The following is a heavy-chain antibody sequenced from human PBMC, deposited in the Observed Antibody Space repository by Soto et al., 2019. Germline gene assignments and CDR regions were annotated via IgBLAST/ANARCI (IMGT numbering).Heavy chain of an antibody. J-gene: IGHJ5*02. CDR1: GGSISSGGYS. Sequence: QLQLHESGSGLVKPSQTLSLTCAVSGGSISSGGYSWSWIRQPPGKGLEWIGYIYHSGSTYYNPSLKSRVTISVDRSKNQFSLKLSSVTAADAAVYYYARVPSPWGQGTLVTVSS. CDR3: ARVPSP. CDR2: IYHSGST. V-gene: IGHV4-30-2*01.